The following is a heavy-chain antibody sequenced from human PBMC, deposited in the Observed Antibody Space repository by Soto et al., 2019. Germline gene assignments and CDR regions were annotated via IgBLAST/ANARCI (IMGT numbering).Heavy chain of an antibody. Sequence: ESGGGLVQPGGSLRLSCAASGFTFSSYSMNWVRQAPGKGLEWVSYISSSSSTIYYADSVKGRFTISRDNAKNSLYLQMNSLRAEDTAVYYCARDGGYSSGYWGQGTLVTVSS. D-gene: IGHD6-19*01. CDR3: ARDGGYSSGY. CDR2: ISSSSSTI. CDR1: GFTFSSYS. V-gene: IGHV3-48*01. J-gene: IGHJ4*02.